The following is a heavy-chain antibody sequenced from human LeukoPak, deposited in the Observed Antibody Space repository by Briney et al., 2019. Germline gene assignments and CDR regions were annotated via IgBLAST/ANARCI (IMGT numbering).Heavy chain of an antibody. CDR3: GKGPRRCTGCDGFDI. CDR2: SSWDDNTE. V-gene: IGHV3-43*01. J-gene: IGHJ3*02. Sequence: PGGSLRLSCAASGFTFDDHTMHWVRQAPGKGLEWVSISSWDDNTEYYADSVKGRFTIPRDNSKTSLYLQMNSLRTEDTAVYYCGKGPRRCTGCDGFDILGQGTMVTVSS. CDR1: GFTFDDHT. D-gene: IGHD1-14*01.